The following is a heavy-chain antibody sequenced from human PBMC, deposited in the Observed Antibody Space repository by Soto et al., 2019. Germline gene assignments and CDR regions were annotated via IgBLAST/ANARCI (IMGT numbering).Heavy chain of an antibody. CDR3: ARDLTDFYFDY. Sequence: GGSLRLSCAASGFTFSSYGMHWVRQAPGKGLEWVAVIWYDGSNKYYADSVKGRFTISRDNSKNTLYLQMNSLRAEDTAVYYCARDLTDFYFDYWGQGTLVTVSS. CDR1: GFTFSSYG. J-gene: IGHJ4*02. V-gene: IGHV3-33*01. D-gene: IGHD3-9*01. CDR2: IWYDGSNK.